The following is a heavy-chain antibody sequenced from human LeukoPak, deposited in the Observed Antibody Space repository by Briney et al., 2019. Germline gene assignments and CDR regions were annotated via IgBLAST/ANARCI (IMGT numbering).Heavy chain of an antibody. CDR3: ARRSDILTGYREYYFDY. CDR2: IYYSGST. J-gene: IGHJ4*02. D-gene: IGHD3-9*01. CDR1: GGSFSGYY. V-gene: IGHV4-39*01. Sequence: MTSETLSLTCAVYGGSFSGYYWGWIRQPPGKGLEWIGSIYYSGSTYYNPSLKSRVTISVDTSKNQFSLKLSSVTAADTAVYYCARRSDILTGYREYYFDYWGQGTLVTVSS.